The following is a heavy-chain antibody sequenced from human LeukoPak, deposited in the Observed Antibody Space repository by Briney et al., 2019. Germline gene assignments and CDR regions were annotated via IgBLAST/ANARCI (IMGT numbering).Heavy chain of an antibody. CDR3: ARDGGIVGPHRQTDYFDY. V-gene: IGHV3-48*03. Sequence: PGGSLRLSCIGSGFTFSTYEINWVRQAPGQGLEWVSYISGSGYTTYYADSVKGRFTISRDNTKNSLYLQMNSLRAEDTAVYYCARDGGIVGPHRQTDYFDYWGQGTLVTVSS. CDR2: ISGSGYTT. J-gene: IGHJ4*02. D-gene: IGHD1-26*01. CDR1: GFTFSTYE.